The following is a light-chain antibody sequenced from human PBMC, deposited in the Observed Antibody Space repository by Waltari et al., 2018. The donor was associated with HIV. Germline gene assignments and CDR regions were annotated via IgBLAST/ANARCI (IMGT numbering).Light chain of an antibody. CDR2: DDS. V-gene: IGLV3-21*04. CDR3: QVWDSSSDHVV. CDR1: NIGSKS. Sequence: SYVLTQPPSVSVAPGKTARITCGGNNIGSKSVPWYQQKPGQAPVLVISDDSDRPSGIPERVAGANSGNTATLTISRVEAGDEADYYCQVWDSSSDHVVFGGGTKLTVL. J-gene: IGLJ2*01.